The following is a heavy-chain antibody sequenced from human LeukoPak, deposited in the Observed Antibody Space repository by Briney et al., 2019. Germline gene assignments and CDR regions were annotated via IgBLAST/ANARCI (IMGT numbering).Heavy chain of an antibody. Sequence: GGSLRLSCAASGFTVSSNYMSWVRQAPGKGLEWVSVIYSGGSTYYADSVKGRFTISRDNSKNTLYLQMNSLRAEDTAVYYRARGFGVAAFDYWGQGTLVTVSS. CDR1: GFTVSSNY. CDR3: ARGFGVAAFDY. D-gene: IGHD3-3*01. CDR2: IYSGGST. J-gene: IGHJ4*02. V-gene: IGHV3-53*01.